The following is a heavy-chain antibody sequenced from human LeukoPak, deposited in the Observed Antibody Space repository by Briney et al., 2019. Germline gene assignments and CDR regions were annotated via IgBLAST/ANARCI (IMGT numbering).Heavy chain of an antibody. D-gene: IGHD6-6*01. CDR1: GGTFSSYA. J-gene: IGHJ4*02. CDR2: IIPIFGTA. Sequence: GASVKVSCKASGGTFSSYAISWVRQAPGQGLEWMGGIIPIFGTANYAQKFQGRVTITTDESTSTAYMELSSLRSEDTAVYYCASHVGSSSPFDYWGQGTLVTVSS. CDR3: ASHVGSSSPFDY. V-gene: IGHV1-69*05.